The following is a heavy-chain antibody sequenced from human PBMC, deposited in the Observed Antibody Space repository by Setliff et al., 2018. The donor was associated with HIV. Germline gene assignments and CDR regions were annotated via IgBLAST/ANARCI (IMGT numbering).Heavy chain of an antibody. CDR2: IYSTGST. Sequence: PSETLSLTCTVSGPSINIHYWSWIRQSPGKGFEWIGYIYSTGSTNYNPSPQSRVTISMVASRNQFSLKVTSVTAADTAVYYCAKGAGFYGDYTFDHWGQGRQVTVS. D-gene: IGHD4-17*01. J-gene: IGHJ4*02. V-gene: IGHV4-59*11. CDR3: AKGAGFYGDYTFDH. CDR1: GPSINIHY.